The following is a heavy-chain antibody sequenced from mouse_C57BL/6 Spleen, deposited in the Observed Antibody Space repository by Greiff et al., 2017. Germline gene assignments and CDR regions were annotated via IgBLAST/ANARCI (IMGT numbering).Heavy chain of an antibody. Sequence: EVKLVESGGGLVQPGGSMQLSCVASGFTFSNYCMNWVRPSPEKGLEWVAQIRLKSDNYATHYAESVKGRFTISRDYSKSSVYLQMSNLRAEDTGIYYCTGYGNYFDYWGQGTTLTVSS. CDR3: TGYGNYFDY. CDR2: IRLKSDNYAT. V-gene: IGHV6-3*01. D-gene: IGHD2-1*01. J-gene: IGHJ2*01. CDR1: GFTFSNYC.